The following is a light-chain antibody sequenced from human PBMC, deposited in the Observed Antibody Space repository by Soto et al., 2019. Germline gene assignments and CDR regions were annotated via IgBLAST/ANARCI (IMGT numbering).Light chain of an antibody. CDR1: SSDIGSYKY. CDR2: DVN. CDR3: SSYTTTSSYV. V-gene: IGLV2-14*01. J-gene: IGLJ1*01. Sequence: QSALTQPASVSGSPGQSIAISCTGTSSDIGSYKYVSWYQQLPGKAPKLMIYDVNNRPSGISDRFSGSKSGNTASLTISGLQAEDEADYYCSSYTTTSSYVFGTGTKLTVL.